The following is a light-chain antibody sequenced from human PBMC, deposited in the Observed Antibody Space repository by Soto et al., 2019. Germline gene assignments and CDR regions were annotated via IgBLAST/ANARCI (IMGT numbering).Light chain of an antibody. CDR2: DAS. CDR1: QTISSW. CDR3: QQYNNYPWT. Sequence: DIQLTQSPSTLSGSVGERVTLTCLASQTISSWLAWYQQKPGKAPKLLIYDASSLESGVPARFSGGGSGTEFTLPISSLQPDDFSTFYCQQYNNYPWTFGQGTKVDI. J-gene: IGKJ1*01. V-gene: IGKV1-5*01.